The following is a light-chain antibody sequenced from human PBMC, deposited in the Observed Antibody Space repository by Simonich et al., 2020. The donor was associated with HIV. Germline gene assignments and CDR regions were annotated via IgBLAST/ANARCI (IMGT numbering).Light chain of an antibody. Sequence: ILITQSPSTLSGSVGERVTITCRASQSISSWLAWYQQKPGKAPKILIYKASSLESGVPSRFSGRGSGTEFTLTIASLQPNDSATYYCQQYNSYWTFGQGTKVEIK. V-gene: IGKV1-5*03. CDR3: QQYNSYWT. J-gene: IGKJ1*01. CDR2: KAS. CDR1: QSISSW.